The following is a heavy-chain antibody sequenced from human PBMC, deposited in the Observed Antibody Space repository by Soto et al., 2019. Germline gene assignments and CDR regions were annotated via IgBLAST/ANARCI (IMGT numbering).Heavy chain of an antibody. J-gene: IGHJ4*02. CDR2: INHSGST. V-gene: IGHV4-34*01. Sequence: SETLSLTCTVSGGSFSGYYWSWIRQPPGKGLEWIGEINHSGSTNYNPSLKSRVTISVDTSKNQFSLKLSSVTAADTAVYYCARGWQLVPDYWGQGTLVTVSS. D-gene: IGHD6-6*01. CDR1: GGSFSGYY. CDR3: ARGWQLVPDY.